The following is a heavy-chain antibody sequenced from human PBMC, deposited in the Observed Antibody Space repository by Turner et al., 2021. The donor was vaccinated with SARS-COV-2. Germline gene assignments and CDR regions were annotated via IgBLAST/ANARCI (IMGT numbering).Heavy chain of an antibody. CDR1: GGSFSGYY. V-gene: IGHV4-34*01. Sequence: QVQLQQWGAGLLKPSETLSLTCGVYGGSFSGYYWSWIRPPPGKGLELIWEIYQSGSTNYNPSLKSLDTIAVDTSKNQFSLKPSSVTAAGTAVYYWARSWGGILTGYSFDPWGQGTLVTVSS. J-gene: IGHJ5*02. CDR2: IYQSGST. CDR3: ARSWGGILTGYSFDP. D-gene: IGHD3-9*01.